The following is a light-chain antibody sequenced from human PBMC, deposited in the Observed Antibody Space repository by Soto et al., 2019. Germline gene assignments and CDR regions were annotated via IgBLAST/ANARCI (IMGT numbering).Light chain of an antibody. V-gene: IGKV1-39*01. CDR1: QSVSIY. J-gene: IGKJ5*01. Sequence: DIQMTQSPSTLSASVGDRVTITCRTSQSVSIYVNWYQQKPGKAPILLIYASSSLQSGVPSRFSGSGSGTDFTLTVSKLEPEDFAVYYCQQYGSSPATFGQGTRLEIK. CDR2: ASS. CDR3: QQYGSSPAT.